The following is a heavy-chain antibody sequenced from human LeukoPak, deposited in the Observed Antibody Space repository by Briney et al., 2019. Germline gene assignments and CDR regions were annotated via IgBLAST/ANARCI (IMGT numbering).Heavy chain of an antibody. D-gene: IGHD3-10*01. Sequence: SETLSLTCTVSGGSISSYYWSWIRQPPGKGLEWIGYIYYSGSTNYNPSLKSRVTISVGTSKNQFSLKLSSVTAADTAVYYCARDRAVREPVDYYMDVWGKGTAVTVSS. CDR1: GGSISSYY. J-gene: IGHJ6*03. CDR3: ARDRAVREPVDYYMDV. V-gene: IGHV4-59*01. CDR2: IYYSGST.